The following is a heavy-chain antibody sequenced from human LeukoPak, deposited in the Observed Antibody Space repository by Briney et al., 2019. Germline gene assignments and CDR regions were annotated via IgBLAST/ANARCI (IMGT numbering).Heavy chain of an antibody. CDR3: ARDGDPYWYFDL. D-gene: IGHD7-27*01. V-gene: IGHV1-69*06. CDR1: GGTFTSYA. CDR2: IIPIFGTA. Sequence: ASVKVSCKASGGTFTSYAISWVRQAPGQGLEWMGVIIPIFGTANYAQKFQGRVTITADKSTSTAYMELSSLRSEDTAVYYCARDGDPYWYFDLWGRGTLVTVSS. J-gene: IGHJ2*01.